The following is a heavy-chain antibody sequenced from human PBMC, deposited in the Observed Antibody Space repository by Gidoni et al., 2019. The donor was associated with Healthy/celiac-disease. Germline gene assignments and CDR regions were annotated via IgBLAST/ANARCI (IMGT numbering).Heavy chain of an antibody. Sequence: EVQLVESGGGLIQPGGSLRLSCPASGFPVSSNYMSWVRQAPGKGLEWVSVIYSGGSTYYADSVKGRFTISRDNSKNTLYLQMNSLRAEDTAVYYCARGYYDFWSGYYFDYWGQGTLVTVSS. CDR3: ARGYYDFWSGYYFDY. CDR1: GFPVSSNY. V-gene: IGHV3-53*01. D-gene: IGHD3-3*01. CDR2: IYSGGST. J-gene: IGHJ4*02.